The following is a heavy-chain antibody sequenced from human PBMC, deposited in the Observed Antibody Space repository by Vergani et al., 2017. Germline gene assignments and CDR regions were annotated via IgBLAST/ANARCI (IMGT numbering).Heavy chain of an antibody. V-gene: IGHV4-38-2*02. Sequence: QVQLQESGPGLVKPSETLSLTCTVSGYSISSGYYWGWIRQPPGKGLEWIGSIYHSGSTYYNPSLKSRVTISVDTSTNQFSLKLSSVTAADTAVYYCARGEYGSGSDRFDYWGQGTLVTVSS. J-gene: IGHJ4*02. CDR1: GYSISSGYY. D-gene: IGHD3-10*01. CDR2: IYHSGST. CDR3: ARGEYGSGSDRFDY.